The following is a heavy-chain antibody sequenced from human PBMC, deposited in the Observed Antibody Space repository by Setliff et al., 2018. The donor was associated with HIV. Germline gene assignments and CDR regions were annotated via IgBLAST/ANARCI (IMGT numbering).Heavy chain of an antibody. J-gene: IGHJ5*02. Sequence: TLSLTCTVSGGSISSTNYFWGWIRQPPGKGLEWIGTIYYHGSTYYNPSLKSRVTISIDTSKNQFSLRLISVTAADTAVYYCAKVAVTGYCSTTSCQNWFDPWGQGTLVTVSS. D-gene: IGHD2-2*01. V-gene: IGHV4-39*01. CDR3: AKVAVTGYCSTTSCQNWFDP. CDR2: IYYHGST. CDR1: GGSISSTNYF.